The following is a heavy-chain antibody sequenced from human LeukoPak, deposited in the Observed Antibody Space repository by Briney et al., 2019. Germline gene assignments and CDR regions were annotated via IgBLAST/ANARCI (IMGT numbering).Heavy chain of an antibody. V-gene: IGHV3-48*03. D-gene: IGHD3-16*02. CDR2: ISSSGSTI. CDR3: AKGTVYDYVWGSYRYASYYFDY. J-gene: IGHJ4*02. Sequence: GGSLRLSCAASGCTFSSYEMNWVREAPGKGLEWVSYISSSGSTIYYADSVKGRFTISRDNAKNSLYLQMNSLRAEDTAVYYCAKGTVYDYVWGSYRYASYYFDYWGQGTLVTVSS. CDR1: GCTFSSYE.